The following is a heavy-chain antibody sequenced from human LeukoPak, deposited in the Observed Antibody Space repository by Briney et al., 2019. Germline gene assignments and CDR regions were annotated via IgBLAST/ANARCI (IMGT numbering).Heavy chain of an antibody. CDR3: ARSARLMKGVVEVTALDD. D-gene: IGHD3-3*01. CDR2: LSSSGSAF. V-gene: IGHV3-48*03. Sequence: GGSLTLSCEDSRFTFRSYEMNWVRQAPGEGLEWIAYLSSSGSAFSYADSVKGRFTIARDNAKNSVYLEMNSLRADDTAVYYCARSARLMKGVVEVTALDDWGQGTLVTVSS. J-gene: IGHJ4*02. CDR1: RFTFRSYE.